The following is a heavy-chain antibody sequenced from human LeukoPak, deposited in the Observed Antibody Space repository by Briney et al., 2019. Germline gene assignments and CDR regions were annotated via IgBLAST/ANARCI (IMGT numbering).Heavy chain of an antibody. CDR2: IYYSGST. CDR1: GGSISSSSYY. V-gene: IGHV4-61*05. Sequence: PSETLSLTCTVSGGSISSSSYYWGWIRQPPGKGLEWIGYIYYSGSTNYNPSLKSRVTISVDTSKNQFSLNLTSVTAADTAVYFCARGRRNDFGVVILDYWGQGTLVTVSS. J-gene: IGHJ4*02. CDR3: ARGRRNDFGVVILDY. D-gene: IGHD3-3*01.